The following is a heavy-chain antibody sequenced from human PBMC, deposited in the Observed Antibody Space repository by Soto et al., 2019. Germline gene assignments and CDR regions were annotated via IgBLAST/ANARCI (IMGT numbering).Heavy chain of an antibody. J-gene: IGHJ6*02. CDR3: ASLWGAAGAFYYYYYGMDV. D-gene: IGHD3-16*01. Sequence: SETLSLTCTVSGGSINSGDYHWTWIRQSPGKGLEWIGAIYYSASTYYNPSLKSRVTISVDTSKNQFSLKLSSVTAADTAVYYCASLWGAAGAFYYYYYGMDVWGQGTTVTVSS. V-gene: IGHV4-30-4*01. CDR2: IYYSAST. CDR1: GGSINSGDYH.